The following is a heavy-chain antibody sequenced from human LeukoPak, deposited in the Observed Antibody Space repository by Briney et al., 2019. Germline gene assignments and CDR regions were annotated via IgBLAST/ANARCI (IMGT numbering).Heavy chain of an antibody. J-gene: IGHJ5*02. CDR1: GFTFSDYY. D-gene: IGHD2-15*01. Sequence: GSLRLSCAASGFTFSDYYMSWIRQAPGKGLDWIGEINISGSTNYNPSLESRVTISVDTSKNQFSLKLRSVTAADTAVYYCATEPGYCSGGRCYGGWFDPWGQGTLVTVSS. V-gene: IGHV4-34*01. CDR3: ATEPGYCSGGRCYGGWFDP. CDR2: INISGST.